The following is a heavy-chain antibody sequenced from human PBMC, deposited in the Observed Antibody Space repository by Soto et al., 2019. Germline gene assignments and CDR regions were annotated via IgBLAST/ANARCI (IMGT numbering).Heavy chain of an antibody. CDR3: ASLLWGSVTSDY. D-gene: IGHD3-16*01. V-gene: IGHV3-74*01. J-gene: IGHJ4*02. CDR2: ITSDGSST. CDR1: GFTFSSYW. Sequence: EVQLVESGGGLVQPGGSLRLSCVASGFTFSSYWMHWVRQAPGKGLLWVSRITSDGSSTAYADSVKGRFTISRDNAKNTLYLQLDSLRAEDTGVYYCASLLWGSVTSDYWGRGTLVTVSS.